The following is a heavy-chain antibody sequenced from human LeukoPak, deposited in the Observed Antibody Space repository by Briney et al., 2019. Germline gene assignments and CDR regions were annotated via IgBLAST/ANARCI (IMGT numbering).Heavy chain of an antibody. V-gene: IGHV5-51*01. J-gene: IGHJ4*02. Sequence: GGALKISCKGSGCRFTSYWIGWVRQLPGKGLGGMGIIYPGDSDTRYSPSFQGQVTISADKSISTAYLQWSSLKASDTAMYYCARRPSGGYSSSDDFDYWGQGTLVTVSS. CDR2: IYPGDSDT. CDR3: ARRPSGGYSSSDDFDY. D-gene: IGHD6-13*01. CDR1: GCRFTSYW.